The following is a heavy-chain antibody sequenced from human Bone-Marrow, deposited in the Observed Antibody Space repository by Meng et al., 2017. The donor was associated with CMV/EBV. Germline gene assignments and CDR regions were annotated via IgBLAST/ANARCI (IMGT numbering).Heavy chain of an antibody. D-gene: IGHD3-22*01. J-gene: IGHJ6*02. CDR1: GFTFSSYS. V-gene: IGHV3-21*01. CDR2: ISRSSSYI. CDR3: ARDLAYYYDSSGYYGMDV. Sequence: GESLKISCAASGFTFSSYSMNWVRQAPGKGLEWVSFISRSSSYIYNADSVKGRFTISRDNAKNSLYLQMNSLRAEDTAVYYCARDLAYYYDSSGYYGMDVWGQGTTGTVSS.